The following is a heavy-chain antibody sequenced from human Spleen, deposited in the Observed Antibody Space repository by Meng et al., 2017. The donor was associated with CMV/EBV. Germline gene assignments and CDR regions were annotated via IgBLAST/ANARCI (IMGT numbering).Heavy chain of an antibody. V-gene: IGHV3-21*01. CDR2: ISSSSSYI. Sequence: GGSLRLSCAASGFTFSSYSMNWVRQAPGKGLEWVSSISSSSSYIYYADSVKGRFTISRDNAKNSLYLQMNSLRAEDTAVYYCARGGDIVLMGFLMDVWGQGTTVTVSS. CDR1: GFTFSSYS. D-gene: IGHD2-8*01. J-gene: IGHJ6*02. CDR3: ARGGDIVLMGFLMDV.